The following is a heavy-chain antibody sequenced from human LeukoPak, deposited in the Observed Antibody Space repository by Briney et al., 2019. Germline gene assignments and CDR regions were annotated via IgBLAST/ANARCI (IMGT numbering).Heavy chain of an antibody. CDR2: ISTSGNTI. CDR3: ARDRLAVAATDY. J-gene: IGHJ4*02. V-gene: IGHV3-48*03. CDR1: GSTFNTFE. D-gene: IGHD6-19*01. Sequence: GGSLRLSCAASGSTFNTFEMSWVRQAPGKGLEWLSYISTSGNTIFYAESVKGRFIISRDNARNALYLQMNSLRAEDTAVYYCARDRLAVAATDYWGQGTLVTVSS.